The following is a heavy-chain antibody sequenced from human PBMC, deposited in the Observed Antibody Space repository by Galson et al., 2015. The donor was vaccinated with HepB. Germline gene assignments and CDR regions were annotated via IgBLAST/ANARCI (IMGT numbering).Heavy chain of an antibody. CDR2: ISSSSSYI. J-gene: IGHJ3*02. CDR3: AREPPAGVWGSYRPPYAFDI. D-gene: IGHD3-16*02. CDR1: GFTFSSYS. Sequence: SLRLSCAASGFTFSSYSMNWVRQAPGKGLEWVSSISSSSSYIYYADSVKGRFTISRDNAKNSLYLQMNSLRAEDTAVYYCAREPPAGVWGSYRPPYAFDIWGQGTMVTVSS. V-gene: IGHV3-21*01.